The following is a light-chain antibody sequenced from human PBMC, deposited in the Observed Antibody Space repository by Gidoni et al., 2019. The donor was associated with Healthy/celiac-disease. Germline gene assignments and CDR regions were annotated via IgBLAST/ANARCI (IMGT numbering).Light chain of an antibody. CDR2: AAS. V-gene: IGKV1-39*01. CDR3: QQSYTTLFT. J-gene: IGKJ3*01. Sequence: DIQMTQSPSSLSASVGDSVTISCRASQSITSYLNWYQQKPGKAPKLLIYAASSLQSGVPSRFSGSGSGTDFTLTISSLQREDFATDYCQQSYTTLFTFGPGTKVDIK. CDR1: QSITSY.